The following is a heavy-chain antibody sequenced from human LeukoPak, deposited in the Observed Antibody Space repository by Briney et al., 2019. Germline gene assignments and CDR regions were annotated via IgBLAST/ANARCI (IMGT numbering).Heavy chain of an antibody. CDR1: GYTFTSYG. D-gene: IGHD3-22*01. Sequence: GASVNVSCKASGYTFTSYGMSWVRQAPGQGLEWMGWISYYNGNTNYAQKLQGRVTMTTDTSTSTAYMELRSLRSDDTAVYYCARDSRYYDDSSGYYYSFDYWGQGTLVTVSS. J-gene: IGHJ4*02. CDR2: ISYYNGNT. V-gene: IGHV1-18*01. CDR3: ARDSRYYDDSSGYYYSFDY.